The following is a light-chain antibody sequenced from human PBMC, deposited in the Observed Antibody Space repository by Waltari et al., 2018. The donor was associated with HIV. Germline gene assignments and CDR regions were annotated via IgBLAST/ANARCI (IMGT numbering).Light chain of an antibody. J-gene: IGLJ3*02. Sequence: QSVLTRPPSVSAAPGQKVTISCSGSSSNIGTNFVSWYKQLPGPAPKLLIYENNKQASGIPDRFSGDKSGTSATLGITGLQTGDEADYYCGTWDSSLSGVVFGGGTKLTVL. CDR1: SSNIGTNF. CDR3: GTWDSSLSGVV. V-gene: IGLV1-51*01. CDR2: ENN.